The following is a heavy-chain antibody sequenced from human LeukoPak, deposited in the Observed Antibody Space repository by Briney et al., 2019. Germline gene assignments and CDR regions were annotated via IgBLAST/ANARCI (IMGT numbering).Heavy chain of an antibody. CDR1: GFTFSIYW. CDR3: AKRNYHYYYYGMDV. J-gene: IGHJ6*02. V-gene: IGHV3-7*03. CDR2: IKQDGSEK. D-gene: IGHD1-7*01. Sequence: PGGSLRLSCAASGFTFSIYWMSWVRQAPGKGLEWVANIKQDGSEKYYVDSVEGRLTISRDNAKNSLYLQMNSLRAEDTAVYYCAKRNYHYYYYGMDVWGQGTTVTVSS.